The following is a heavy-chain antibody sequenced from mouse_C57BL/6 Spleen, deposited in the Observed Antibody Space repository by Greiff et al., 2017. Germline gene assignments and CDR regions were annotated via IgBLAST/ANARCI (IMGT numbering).Heavy chain of an antibody. D-gene: IGHD1-1*01. V-gene: IGHV1-82*01. Sequence: QVQLKESGPELVKPGASVTISCKASGYAFSSSWMNWVKQRPGKGLEWIGRIYPGDGDTNYNGKFKGKATLTADKSSSTGYMQLSSLTSEHSAVYFCARSSYYGNSSYYFDYWGQGTTLTVSS. J-gene: IGHJ2*01. CDR1: GYAFSSSW. CDR3: ARSSYYGNSSYYFDY. CDR2: IYPGDGDT.